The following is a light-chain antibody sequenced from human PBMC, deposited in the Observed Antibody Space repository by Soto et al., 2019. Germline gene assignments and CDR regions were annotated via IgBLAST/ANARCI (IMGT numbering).Light chain of an antibody. Sequence: EILMTQSPATLSVSPGERATVSCRASESVSSNLAWYQQKPGQAPRLLIYGASTRATGIPARFSGSGFGTEFTLTISSLQSEDFAVYYCQQYNKWPPVTFGGGTKVEIK. CDR3: QQYNKWPPVT. J-gene: IGKJ4*01. CDR2: GAS. V-gene: IGKV3-15*01. CDR1: ESVSSN.